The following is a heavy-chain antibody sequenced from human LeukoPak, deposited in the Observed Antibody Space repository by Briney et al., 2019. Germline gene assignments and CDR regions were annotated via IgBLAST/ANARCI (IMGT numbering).Heavy chain of an antibody. D-gene: IGHD3-16*01. CDR3: ARDLFDDYSLDY. V-gene: IGHV3-48*03. CDR1: GFTFSSYR. J-gene: IGHJ4*02. CDR2: ISDSGDSI. Sequence: GGSLRLSCEASGFTFSSYRMNWVRQAPGKGLEWVSYISDSGDSIYYTDSVKGRFTISRDNAKKSLYLQMNSLRAEDTAVYYCARDLFDDYSLDYWGQGTLVTVSS.